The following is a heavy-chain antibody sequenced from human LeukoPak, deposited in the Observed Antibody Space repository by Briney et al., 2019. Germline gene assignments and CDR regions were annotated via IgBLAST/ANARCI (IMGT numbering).Heavy chain of an antibody. CDR1: GFTFSSYA. J-gene: IGHJ3*02. Sequence: PGGSLRLSCAASGFTFSSYAMHWVRQAPGKGLEWVAVISYDGSNKYYADSVKGRFTISRDNSKNTLYLQMNSLRAEDTAVYYCARETLGYSYGYGQGDAFDIWGQGTMVTVSS. V-gene: IGHV3-30-3*01. D-gene: IGHD5-18*01. CDR3: ARETLGYSYGYGQGDAFDI. CDR2: ISYDGSNK.